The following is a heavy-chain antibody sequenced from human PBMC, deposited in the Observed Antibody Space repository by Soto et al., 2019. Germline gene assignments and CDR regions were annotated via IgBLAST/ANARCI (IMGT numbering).Heavy chain of an antibody. CDR1: GFNVSNNY. V-gene: IGHV3-53*01. D-gene: IGHD6-19*01. J-gene: IGHJ4*02. Sequence: EVQLVESGGGLIQPGGSLRLSCAASGFNVSNNYMNWVRQAPGKEPEWVSVIYRGGTTYYADSVKGRLTISRDNSKNTVYLQMNSLRAEDTAVYYCAREGVPVTGRRPFNDWGQGTLVTVSS. CDR3: AREGVPVTGRRPFND. CDR2: IYRGGTT.